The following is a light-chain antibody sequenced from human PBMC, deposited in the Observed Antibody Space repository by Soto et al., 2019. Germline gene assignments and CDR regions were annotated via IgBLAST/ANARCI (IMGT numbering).Light chain of an antibody. CDR3: SSYTSSSTYVI. J-gene: IGLJ2*01. Sequence: QSALTQPASVSGSPRQSITISCTGTSSDVGGYNYVSWYQQHPGKAPKLMIYDVGNRPSGVSNRFSGSKSGNTASLTISGLQAEDEADYYCSSYTSSSTYVIFGGGTKLTVL. CDR1: SSDVGGYNY. CDR2: DVG. V-gene: IGLV2-14*03.